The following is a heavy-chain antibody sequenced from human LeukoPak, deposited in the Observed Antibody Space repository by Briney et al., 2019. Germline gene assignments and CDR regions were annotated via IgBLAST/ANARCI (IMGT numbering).Heavy chain of an antibody. J-gene: IGHJ5*02. CDR2: IIPIFGTA. Sequence: GASVKVSCKASGGTFSSYAISWVRQAPGQGLEWMGGIIPIFGTANYAQKFQGRVTITADESTSTAYMELSSLRSEDTAVYYCARGGAVRDYNWFDPWGQGTLVTVSS. CDR3: ARGGAVRDYNWFDP. V-gene: IGHV1-69*13. D-gene: IGHD1-1*01. CDR1: GGTFSSYA.